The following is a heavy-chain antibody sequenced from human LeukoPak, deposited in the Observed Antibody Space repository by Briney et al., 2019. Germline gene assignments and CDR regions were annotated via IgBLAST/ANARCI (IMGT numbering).Heavy chain of an antibody. Sequence: PGGSLRLSCAASGFTFSSYAMHWVRQAPGKGLEWVAVISYDGSNKYYADSVKGRFTISRDNSKNTLYLQMNSLRAEDTAVYYCARGHQQILRLGELSLYYFDYWGQGTLVTVSS. J-gene: IGHJ4*02. CDR3: ARGHQQILRLGELSLYYFDY. CDR2: ISYDGSNK. CDR1: GFTFSSYA. D-gene: IGHD3-16*02. V-gene: IGHV3-30*04.